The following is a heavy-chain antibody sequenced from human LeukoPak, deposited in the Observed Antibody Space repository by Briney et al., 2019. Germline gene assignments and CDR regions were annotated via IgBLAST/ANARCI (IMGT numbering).Heavy chain of an antibody. V-gene: IGHV3-21*04. J-gene: IGHJ4*02. Sequence: GGSLRLSCAASGFTFSSYTMNWVRQAPGKGLEWVSLISSSSSHIHYADSVRGRFTISRDNAKNPLYLQMNSLRAEDTAVYYCAKETGYGDPFDYWGQGTLVTVSS. CDR1: GFTFSSYT. D-gene: IGHD4-17*01. CDR3: AKETGYGDPFDY. CDR2: ISSSSSHI.